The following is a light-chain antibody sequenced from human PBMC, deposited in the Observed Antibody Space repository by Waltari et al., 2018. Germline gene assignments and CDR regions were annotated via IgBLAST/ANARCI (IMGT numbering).Light chain of an antibody. Sequence: DIVMTQSPLSLLVTPGDPASISCRYSQSLMHSNGYNYLDWYLQKPGQSPQLLIYLGSNRASGVPDRFSGSGSGTDFTLKISRVEAEDVGVYYCMQALQTRDFGQGTKLEIK. CDR2: LGS. V-gene: IGKV2-28*01. CDR1: QSLMHSNGYNY. J-gene: IGKJ2*01. CDR3: MQALQTRD.